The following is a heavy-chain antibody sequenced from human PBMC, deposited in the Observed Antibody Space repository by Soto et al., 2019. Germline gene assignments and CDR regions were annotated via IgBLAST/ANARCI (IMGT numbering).Heavy chain of an antibody. J-gene: IGHJ6*02. V-gene: IGHV3-74*01. Sequence: GGSLRLSCAASGFTFSSYWMHWVRQAPGKGLVWVSRINSDGSSTSYADSVKGRFTISRDNAKNTLYLQMNSLRAEDTAVYYCARVISYYDILTGYRIYYYYGMDVWGQGTTVTVSS. CDR2: INSDGSST. D-gene: IGHD3-9*01. CDR3: ARVISYYDILTGYRIYYYYGMDV. CDR1: GFTFSSYW.